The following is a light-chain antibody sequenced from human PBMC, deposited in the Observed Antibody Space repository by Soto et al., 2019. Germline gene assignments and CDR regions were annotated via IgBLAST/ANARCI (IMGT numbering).Light chain of an antibody. J-gene: IGKJ3*01. Sequence: DIQMTQSPSSVSASVGDRVTITGRASQGISSWLAWYQQKPWKAPNLLIYDASSLQSGVPSRFSGSGSGTDFTLTTSSLQPAEFETYYCQQANSFPLTFGPGTKVDIK. CDR3: QQANSFPLT. CDR2: DAS. V-gene: IGKV1-12*01. CDR1: QGISSW.